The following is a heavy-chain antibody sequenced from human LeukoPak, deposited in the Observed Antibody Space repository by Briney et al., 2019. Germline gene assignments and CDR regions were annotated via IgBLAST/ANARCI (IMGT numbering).Heavy chain of an antibody. CDR2: INHSGST. CDR3: ARGGSINDFWSGYYWVTSRGYYFDY. J-gene: IGHJ4*02. V-gene: IGHV4-34*01. D-gene: IGHD3-3*01. Sequence: SETLSLTCAVYGGSFSGYYWSWIRQPPGKGLEWIGEINHSGSTNYNPSLKSRVTISVDTSKNQFSLKLSSVTAADTAVYYCARGGSINDFWSGYYWVTSRGYYFDYWGRGTLVTVSS. CDR1: GGSFSGYY.